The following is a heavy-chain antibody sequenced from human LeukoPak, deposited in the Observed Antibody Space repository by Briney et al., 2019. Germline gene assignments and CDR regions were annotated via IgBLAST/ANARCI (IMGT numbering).Heavy chain of an antibody. V-gene: IGHV3-74*03. Sequence: PGGSLRLSCAASGFTISGTWMHWVRQAPGKGLVWVSRINNDGTTTMYADSVKGRFTLSRDNAKNTLYLQMNSLRAEDTAVYYCARVSGQGMNEYFHLWGQGTLVTVSS. CDR2: INNDGTTT. D-gene: IGHD2-15*01. J-gene: IGHJ1*01. CDR1: GFTISGTW. CDR3: ARVSGQGMNEYFHL.